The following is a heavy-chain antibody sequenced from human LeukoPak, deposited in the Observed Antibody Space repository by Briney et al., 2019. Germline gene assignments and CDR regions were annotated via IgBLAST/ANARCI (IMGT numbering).Heavy chain of an antibody. Sequence: SETLSLTCTVSGGSLANYYWSWIRQPPGKGLEGIGYVYHTGSTNYNPSLKSRVTISLDKSKNHFSLRLTSVTAADSAVYSCARHILTGFYRASFDIWGHGTMVTVSS. J-gene: IGHJ3*02. CDR1: GGSLANYY. D-gene: IGHD3-9*01. V-gene: IGHV4-59*08. CDR2: VYHTGST. CDR3: ARHILTGFYRASFDI.